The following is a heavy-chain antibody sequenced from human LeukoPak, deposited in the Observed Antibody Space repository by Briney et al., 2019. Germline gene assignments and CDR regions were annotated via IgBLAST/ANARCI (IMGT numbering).Heavy chain of an antibody. CDR3: AKDMRRYYGSGSPLGY. J-gene: IGHJ4*02. Sequence: GGSLRLSCAAYGFTFSSYAMHWVRQAPGKGLEWVSGISWNSGSIGYADSVKGRFTISRDNAKNSLYLQMNSLRAEDTALYYCAKDMRRYYGSGSPLGYWGQGTLVTVSS. D-gene: IGHD3-10*01. CDR1: GFTFSSYA. V-gene: IGHV3-9*01. CDR2: ISWNSGSI.